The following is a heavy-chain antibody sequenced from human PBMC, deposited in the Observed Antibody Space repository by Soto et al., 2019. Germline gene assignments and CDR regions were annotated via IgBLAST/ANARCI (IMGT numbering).Heavy chain of an antibody. CDR1: GYGFTTYG. V-gene: IGHV1-18*01. J-gene: IGHJ4*02. D-gene: IGHD1-1*01. CDR3: ARGRYGDY. Sequence: QIHLVQSGAEVKKPGASVKVSCKGSGYGFTTYGITWVRQAPGQGLEWMAWISAHNGNTNYAQKLQGRVTVTRDTSTSTAYMDLRSLRYDDTAVYYCARGRYGDYWGQGALVNVSS. CDR2: ISAHNGNT.